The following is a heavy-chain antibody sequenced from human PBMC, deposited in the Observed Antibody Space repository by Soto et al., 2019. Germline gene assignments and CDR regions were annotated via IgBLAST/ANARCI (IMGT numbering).Heavy chain of an antibody. CDR3: ARHPRFGELPFDY. CDR1: GYSFTIYW. J-gene: IGHJ4*02. Sequence: PGESLKISCNGSGYSFTIYWISWARQMPGKGLEWMGRIDPSDSYTNYSPSFQGHVTISADKSISTAYLQWSSLKASDTAMYYCARHPRFGELPFDYWGQGTLVTVSS. CDR2: IDPSDSYT. V-gene: IGHV5-10-1*01. D-gene: IGHD3-10*01.